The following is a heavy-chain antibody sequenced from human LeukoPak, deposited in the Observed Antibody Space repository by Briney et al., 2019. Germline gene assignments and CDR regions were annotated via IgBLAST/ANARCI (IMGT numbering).Heavy chain of an antibody. Sequence: SETLSLTCAVYGGSFSGCYWSWIRQPPGKGLEWIGEINHSGSTNYNPSLKSRVTISVDTSKNQFSLKLSSVTAADTAVYYCARGARIRYSTQYYYYYYGMDVWGQGTTVTVSS. J-gene: IGHJ6*02. CDR2: INHSGST. V-gene: IGHV4-34*01. D-gene: IGHD4-11*01. CDR1: GGSFSGCY. CDR3: ARGARIRYSTQYYYYYYGMDV.